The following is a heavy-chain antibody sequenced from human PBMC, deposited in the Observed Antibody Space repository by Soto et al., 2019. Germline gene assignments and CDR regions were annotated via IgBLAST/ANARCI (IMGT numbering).Heavy chain of an antibody. Sequence: GGFLRLSCAASGFTFSSYAMSWVPQAPGKGLEWVSAISGSGGSTYYADSVKGRFTISRDNSKNTLYLQMNSLRAEDTAVYYCAKDVATIPGLYFDYWGQGTPVTVSS. CDR3: AKDVATIPGLYFDY. D-gene: IGHD5-12*01. J-gene: IGHJ4*02. CDR2: ISGSGGST. CDR1: GFTFSSYA. V-gene: IGHV3-23*01.